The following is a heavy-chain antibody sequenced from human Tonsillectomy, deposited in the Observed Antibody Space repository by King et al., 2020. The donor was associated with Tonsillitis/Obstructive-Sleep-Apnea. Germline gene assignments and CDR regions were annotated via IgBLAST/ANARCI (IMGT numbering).Heavy chain of an antibody. Sequence: QLVQSGAEVKKPGSSVKVSCKASGGTFSSYAISWVRQAPGQGLEWMGGIIPIFGTANYAQKFQGRVTITADESTSTAYMERSSLRSEDTAVYYCARGQDIVVVPAAYNWFDPWGQGTLVTVSS. CDR2: IIPIFGTA. CDR3: ARGQDIVVVPAAYNWFDP. CDR1: GGTFSSYA. V-gene: IGHV1-69*12. J-gene: IGHJ5*02. D-gene: IGHD2-2*01.